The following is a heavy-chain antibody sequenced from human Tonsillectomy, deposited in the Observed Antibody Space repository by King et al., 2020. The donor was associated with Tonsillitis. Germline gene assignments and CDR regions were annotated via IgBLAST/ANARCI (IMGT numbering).Heavy chain of an antibody. CDR1: GLTVSASI. CDR3: AREAYSSGRCGIFDI. J-gene: IGHJ3*02. Sequence: VQLVESGGGVVQPGGSLRLSCAASGLTVSASIIHWVRQAPGKGLEWVALIAHDGNSKNYGGTMKGRFTISGENSQNTVYLQMSSLRGEDTAVFYCAREAYSSGRCGIFDIWGQGTKVTVSS. CDR2: IAHDGNSK. D-gene: IGHD6-19*01. V-gene: IGHV3-30*15.